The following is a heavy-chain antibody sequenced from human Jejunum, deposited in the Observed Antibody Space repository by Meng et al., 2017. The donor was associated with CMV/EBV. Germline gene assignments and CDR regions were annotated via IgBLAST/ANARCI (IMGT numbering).Heavy chain of an antibody. J-gene: IGHJ2*01. Sequence: QAQLVKVGGEVKKPGASVKVSCKASGYTFTNYGITWVRQAPGQGLEWMGWISAYNGNTNYAQTLQGRVTMTTDTSTSTAYMELGSLRSDDTAVYYCARENGYEWYFDVWGRGTLVTVSS. V-gene: IGHV1-18*01. CDR1: GYTFTNYG. CDR3: ARENGYEWYFDV. D-gene: IGHD6-13*01. CDR2: ISAYNGNT.